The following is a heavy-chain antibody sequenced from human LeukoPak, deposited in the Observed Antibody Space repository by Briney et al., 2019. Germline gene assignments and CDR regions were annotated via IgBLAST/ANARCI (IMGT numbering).Heavy chain of an antibody. J-gene: IGHJ5*02. CDR2: INPSGGST. Sequence: ASVKVSCKASGYTFTSYYMHWVRQAPGQGLEWMGIINPSGGSTSHAQKFQGRVIMTRDMSTSTVYMELSSLRSDDTAVYYCARAPANDVWGSYRYWVAWFDPWGQGTLVTVSS. D-gene: IGHD3-16*02. V-gene: IGHV1-46*01. CDR3: ARAPANDVWGSYRYWVAWFDP. CDR1: GYTFTSYY.